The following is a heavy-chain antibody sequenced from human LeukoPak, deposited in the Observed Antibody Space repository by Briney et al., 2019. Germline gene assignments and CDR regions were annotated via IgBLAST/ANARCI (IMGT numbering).Heavy chain of an antibody. J-gene: IGHJ1*01. CDR2: IIPIFGTA. D-gene: IGHD5-24*01. CDR3: ARDRGKMATHAEYFQH. Sequence: ASVKVSCKASGGTFSSYAISWVRQAPGQGLEWMGRIIPIFGTANYEQKFQGRVTITTDESTSTAYMELSSLRSEDTAVYYCARDRGKMATHAEYFQHWGQGTLVTVSS. V-gene: IGHV1-69*05. CDR1: GGTFSSYA.